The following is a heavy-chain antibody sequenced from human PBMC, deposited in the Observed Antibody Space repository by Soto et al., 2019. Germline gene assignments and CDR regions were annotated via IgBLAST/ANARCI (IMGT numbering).Heavy chain of an antibody. J-gene: IGHJ6*02. D-gene: IGHD6-13*01. CDR2: IIPIFGTA. CDR3: ARDLAYSSSWSPYYYYGMDV. CDR1: GGTFSSYA. V-gene: IGHV1-69*01. Sequence: QVQLVQSGAEVKKPGSSVKVSCKASGGTFSSYAISWVRQAPGQGLEWMGGIIPIFGTANYAQKFQGRVPITADESTSTAYMELSSLRSEDTAVYYCARDLAYSSSWSPYYYYGMDVWGQGTTVTVSS.